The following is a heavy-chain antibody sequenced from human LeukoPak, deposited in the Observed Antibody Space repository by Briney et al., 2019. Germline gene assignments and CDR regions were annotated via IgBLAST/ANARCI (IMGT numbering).Heavy chain of an antibody. D-gene: IGHD3-22*01. CDR3: AKAGDSSGYYSEFDY. CDR1: GFTFSSYA. V-gene: IGHV3-23*01. J-gene: IGHJ4*02. CDR2: ISGSGGST. Sequence: GGSLRLSCAASGFTFSSYAMSWVRQAPGKGLEWVSAISGSGGSTYHADSVKGRFTISRDNSKNTLYLQMNSLRAEDTAVYYCAKAGDSSGYYSEFDYWGQGTLVTVSS.